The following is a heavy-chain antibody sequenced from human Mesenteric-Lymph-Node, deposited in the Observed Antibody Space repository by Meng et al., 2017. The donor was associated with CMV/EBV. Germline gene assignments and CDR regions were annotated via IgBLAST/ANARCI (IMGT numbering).Heavy chain of an antibody. CDR2: IYYSGST. J-gene: IGHJ4*02. D-gene: IGHD3-3*01. Sequence: SGGSISSSSYYWGWIRQPPGKGLEWIGSIYYSGSTYYNPSLKSRVTISVDTSKNQFSLKLSSVTAADTAVYYCARDLYDFWSGYDWGQGTLVTVSS. CDR3: ARDLYDFWSGYD. CDR1: GGSISSSSYY. V-gene: IGHV4-39*02.